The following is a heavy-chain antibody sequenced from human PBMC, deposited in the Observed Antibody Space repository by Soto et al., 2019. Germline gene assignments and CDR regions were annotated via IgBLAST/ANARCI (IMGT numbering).Heavy chain of an antibody. CDR2: ARNKVNGYTT. J-gene: IGHJ4*02. D-gene: IGHD2-8*01. Sequence: PGGSLRLSCVASGFTFSDHFMDWLRLAPGKGLEWAGRARNKVNGYTTAYAASVRGRFTISRDDSKNSLYLQMNSLKIEDTAVYFCARLMGTSFDLWGQGTLVTVSS. CDR1: GFTFSDHF. CDR3: ARLMGTSFDL. V-gene: IGHV3-72*01.